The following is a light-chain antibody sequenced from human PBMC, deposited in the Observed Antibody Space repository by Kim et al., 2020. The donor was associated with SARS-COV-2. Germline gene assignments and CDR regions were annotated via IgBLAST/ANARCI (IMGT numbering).Light chain of an antibody. CDR3: HQRSAWPLT. CDR1: QSINIY. J-gene: IGKJ4*01. Sequence: EIVLTQSPATLSLSPGEGATLSCRASQSINIYLAWYQQKPGQPPRLLIYDASNRATGIPARFSGSGSGTDFTLTISSLEPEDFAVYYCHQRSAWPLTFGGGTKLEIK. V-gene: IGKV3-11*01. CDR2: DAS.